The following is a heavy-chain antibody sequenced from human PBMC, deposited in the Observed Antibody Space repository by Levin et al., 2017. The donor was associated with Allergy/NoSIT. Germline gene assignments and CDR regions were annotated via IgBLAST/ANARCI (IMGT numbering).Heavy chain of an antibody. Sequence: SCAASGFTFSSYAMHWVRQAPGKGLEWVAVISYDGSNKYYADSVKGRFTISRDNSKNTLYLQMNSLRAEDTAVYYCARGEYYYDSSGYDYWGQGTLVTVSS. D-gene: IGHD3-22*01. CDR3: ARGEYYYDSSGYDY. J-gene: IGHJ4*02. V-gene: IGHV3-30-3*01. CDR2: ISYDGSNK. CDR1: GFTFSSYA.